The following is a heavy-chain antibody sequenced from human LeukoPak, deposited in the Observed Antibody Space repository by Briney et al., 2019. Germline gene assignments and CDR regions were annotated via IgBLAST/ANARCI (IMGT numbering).Heavy chain of an antibody. D-gene: IGHD5-18*01. J-gene: IGHJ4*02. CDR2: ISYAGSNK. CDR3: AKGPIQPVDYFDY. Sequence: GGSLRLSCAASGFTFSSYAMHWVRQAPGKGLEWVAVISYAGSNKYYADPVKGRFTISRDNSKNTLYLQMNSLRAEDTAVYYCAKGPIQPVDYFDYWGQGTLVTVSS. V-gene: IGHV3-30-3*01. CDR1: GFTFSSYA.